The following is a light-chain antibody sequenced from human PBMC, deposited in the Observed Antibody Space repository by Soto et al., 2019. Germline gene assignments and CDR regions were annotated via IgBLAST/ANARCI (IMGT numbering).Light chain of an antibody. CDR3: CSAAPESTYV. Sequence: QSALPQPASVSGSPGQALTISCTGTSSDVGACHSDSWYQQHPHKAPQVIIYKGTRLPSVVSNRYSDSTSGNAASLTISGLQADDEADYFCCSAAPESTYVCGSGTKATV. CDR2: KGT. V-gene: IGLV2-23*01. CDR1: SSDVGACHS. J-gene: IGLJ1*01.